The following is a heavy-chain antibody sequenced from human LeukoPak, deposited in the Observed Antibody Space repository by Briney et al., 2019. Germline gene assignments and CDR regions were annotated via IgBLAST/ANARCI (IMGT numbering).Heavy chain of an antibody. CDR1: GGSFSGYY. J-gene: IGHJ6*03. D-gene: IGHD6-19*01. Sequence: SETLSLTCAVYGGSFSGYYWSWIRQPPGKGLEWIGEINHSGSTNYNPSLKSRVTISVDTSKNQFSLKLSSMTAADTAVYYCARAPAGTLLYYYYYMDVWGKGTTVTVSS. CDR3: ARAPAGTLLYYYYYMDV. CDR2: INHSGST. V-gene: IGHV4-34*01.